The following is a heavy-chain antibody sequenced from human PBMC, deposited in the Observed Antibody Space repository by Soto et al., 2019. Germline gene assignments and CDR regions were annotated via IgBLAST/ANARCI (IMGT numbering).Heavy chain of an antibody. CDR2: ISSSGSTI. J-gene: IGHJ6*04. V-gene: IGHV3-11*01. D-gene: IGHD3-22*01. CDR1: GFTFSDYY. CDR3: AREYLGYYDSSGYYFSYYGMDV. Sequence: GGSLRLSCAASGFTFSDYYMSWIRQAPGKGLEWVSYISSSGSTIYYADSVKGRFTISRDNAKNSLYLQMNSLRAEDTAVYYCAREYLGYYDSSGYYFSYYGMDVWGKGTTVTVSS.